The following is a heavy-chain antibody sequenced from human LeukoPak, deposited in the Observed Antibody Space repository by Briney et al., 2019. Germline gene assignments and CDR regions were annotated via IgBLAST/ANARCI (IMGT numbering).Heavy chain of an antibody. Sequence: SETLSLTCTVSGGSISSYYWSWIRQPPGKGLEWIGYIYYSGSTNYNPSLKSRVTISVDTSKNQFSLKLSSVTAADTAVYYCARDTSSREPLDYWGQGTLVTVSS. V-gene: IGHV4-59*01. CDR3: ARDTSSREPLDY. J-gene: IGHJ4*02. D-gene: IGHD6-13*01. CDR2: IYYSGST. CDR1: GGSISSYY.